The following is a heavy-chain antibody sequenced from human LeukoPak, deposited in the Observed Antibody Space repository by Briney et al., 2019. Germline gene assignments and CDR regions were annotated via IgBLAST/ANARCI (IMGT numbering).Heavy chain of an antibody. CDR1: GFTFDDYA. Sequence: GGSLRLSCAASGFTFDDYAMHWVRQAPGKGLEWVSGISWNSGSIVYADSVKGRFTISRDNAKNSLYLQMNSLRAEDTALYYCAKSRGGRDKYYFDCWGQGTLVTVSS. D-gene: IGHD2-15*01. CDR2: ISWNSGSI. CDR3: AKSRGGRDKYYFDC. V-gene: IGHV3-9*01. J-gene: IGHJ4*02.